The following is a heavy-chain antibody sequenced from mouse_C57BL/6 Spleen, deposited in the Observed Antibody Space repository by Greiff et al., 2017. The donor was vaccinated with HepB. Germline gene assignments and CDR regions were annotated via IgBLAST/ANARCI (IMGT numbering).Heavy chain of an antibody. V-gene: IGHV1-82*01. CDR2: IYPGDGDT. J-gene: IGHJ2*01. D-gene: IGHD1-1*01. Sequence: VQLQQSGPELVKPGASVKISCKASGYAFSSSWMNWVKQRPGKGLEWIGRIYPGDGDTNYNGKFKGKATLTADKSSSTAYMQLSSLTSEDSAVYFCARKGLDYYGSSFLFDYWGQGTTLTVSS. CDR1: GYAFSSSW. CDR3: ARKGLDYYGSSFLFDY.